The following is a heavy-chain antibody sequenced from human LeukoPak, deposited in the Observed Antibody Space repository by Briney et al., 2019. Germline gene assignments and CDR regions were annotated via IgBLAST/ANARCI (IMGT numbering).Heavy chain of an antibody. CDR2: INPNRGGT. Sequence: ASVKVSCKASGYTFIGYYMHWVRQAPGQGLEWMGWINPNRGGTNYAQKFQGRVTMTRDTSISTAYMELSRLRSDDTAVYYCARESHHCSSTSCYRTYYGMDVWGQGTTVTVSS. V-gene: IGHV1-2*02. CDR3: ARESHHCSSTSCYRTYYGMDV. D-gene: IGHD2-2*02. CDR1: GYTFIGYY. J-gene: IGHJ6*02.